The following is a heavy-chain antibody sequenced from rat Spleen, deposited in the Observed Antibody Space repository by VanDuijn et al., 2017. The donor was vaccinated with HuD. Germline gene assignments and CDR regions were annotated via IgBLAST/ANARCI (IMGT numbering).Heavy chain of an antibody. J-gene: IGHJ2*01. CDR1: GFSLTSNG. V-gene: IGHV2S12*01. Sequence: QVQLKESGPGLVQPSQTLSLTCTVSGFSLTSNGVSWVRQPPGKGLEWIVTISSGGNTYYNSALKSRLSISRDTSKSQVFLKMNSLQPEDTGTYYCAGSITSLYYFDYWGQGVMVTVSS. CDR3: AGSITSLYYFDY. CDR2: ISSGGNT. D-gene: IGHD1-10*01.